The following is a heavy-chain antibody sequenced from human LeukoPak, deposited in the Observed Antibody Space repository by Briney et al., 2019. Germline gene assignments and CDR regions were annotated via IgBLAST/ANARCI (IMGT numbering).Heavy chain of an antibody. D-gene: IGHD3-10*01. CDR1: GFTFSSYS. CDR3: ARGALSGIRSWFDP. Sequence: GGSLRLSCAASGFTFSSYSMNWVRQAPGKGLEWVSYIGGSRSSIYYADSVKGRFTISRDNAKNSLYLQMNSLRAEDTAVFYCARGALSGIRSWFDPWGQGTLVTVSS. J-gene: IGHJ5*02. V-gene: IGHV3-48*01. CDR2: IGGSRSSI.